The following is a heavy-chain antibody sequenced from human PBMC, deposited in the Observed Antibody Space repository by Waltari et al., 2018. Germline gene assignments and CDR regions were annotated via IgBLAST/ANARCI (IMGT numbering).Heavy chain of an antibody. V-gene: IGHV4-39*01. J-gene: IGHJ4*02. D-gene: IGHD3-22*01. Sequence: QLRLQESGPGLVQPSETLSLTCIVSGGSIRTSSYHWGWIRQPPGKGLDWIGSIYYGGSTYYNPSLKSRVTISVDTSKHQFSLKLSSVTAADTAVYYCARHYYYDNSGYYPNYFDYWGQGTLVTVSS. CDR1: GGSIRTSSYH. CDR2: IYYGGST. CDR3: ARHYYYDNSGYYPNYFDY.